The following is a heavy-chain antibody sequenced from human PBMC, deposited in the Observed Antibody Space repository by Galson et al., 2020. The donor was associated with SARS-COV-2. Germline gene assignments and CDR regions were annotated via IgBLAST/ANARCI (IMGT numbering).Heavy chain of an antibody. CDR2: ISWNSGSM. J-gene: IGHJ4*02. V-gene: IGHV3-9*01. CDR1: GFTFDDYA. Sequence: LSLTCAASGFTFDDYAMHWVRLAPGKGLQWVSGISWNSGSMGYADSVRGRFTISRDNAKNSLYLQMNSLRAEDTALYYCAKVPYSSGWYPPDYWGQGTLVTVSS. D-gene: IGHD6-19*01. CDR3: AKVPYSSGWYPPDY.